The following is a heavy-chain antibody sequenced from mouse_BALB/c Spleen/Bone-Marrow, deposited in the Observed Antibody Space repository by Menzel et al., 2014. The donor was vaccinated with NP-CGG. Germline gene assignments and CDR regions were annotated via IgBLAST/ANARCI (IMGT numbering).Heavy chain of an antibody. V-gene: IGHV5-12-2*01. D-gene: IGHD1-2*01. CDR3: ARRYDYGYGPFAY. CDR2: ISNGGGST. CDR1: GFTFSSYT. Sequence: EVMLVESGGGLVQPGGSLKLSCAASGFTFSSYTMSWVRQTPEKRLEWVAYISNGGGSTYYPDTVKGRFTISRDNAKNTLYLQMSSLKSEDTAMYYCARRYDYGYGPFAYWGRGTLVTVSA. J-gene: IGHJ3*01.